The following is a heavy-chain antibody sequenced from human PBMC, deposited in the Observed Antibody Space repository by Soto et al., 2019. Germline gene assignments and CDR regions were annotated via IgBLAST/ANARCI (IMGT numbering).Heavy chain of an antibody. CDR1: GGSISSYY. J-gene: IGHJ6*02. CDR2: IYTSGST. V-gene: IGHV4-4*07. D-gene: IGHD3-3*01. CDR3: ARDRGPGPYDFWSGYSSDYYYYGMDV. Sequence: SSETLSLTCTVSGGSISSYYWSWIRQPAGKGLEWIGRIYTSGSTNYNPSLKSRVTMSVDTSKNQFSLKLSSVTAADTAVYYCARDRGPGPYDFWSGYSSDYYYYGMDVWGQGTTVTVSS.